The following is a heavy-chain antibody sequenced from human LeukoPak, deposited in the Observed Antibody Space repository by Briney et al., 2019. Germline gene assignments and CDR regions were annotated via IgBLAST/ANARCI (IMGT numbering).Heavy chain of an antibody. J-gene: IGHJ4*02. Sequence: SETLSLTCTVSGGSISSYYWSWIRQPPGKGLEWIGYIYYSGSTNYNPSLKSRVTISVDTSKNQFSLKLSSVTAADTAVYYCARYHSGWYGAGFDYWGQGTLVTVS. D-gene: IGHD6-19*01. CDR3: ARYHSGWYGAGFDY. CDR1: GGSISSYY. V-gene: IGHV4-59*08. CDR2: IYYSGST.